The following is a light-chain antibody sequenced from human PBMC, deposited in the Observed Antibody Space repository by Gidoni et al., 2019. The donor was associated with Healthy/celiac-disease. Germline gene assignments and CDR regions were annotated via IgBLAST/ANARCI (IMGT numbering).Light chain of an antibody. J-gene: IGKJ2*01. CDR1: QSVSSSY. Sequence: EMVLTQSPGTLSLSPGERATLSCRASQSVSSSYLAWYQQKPGQAPRLLIYGASSRATGIPDRFSGSGSGTDFTLTISRLEPEDFPVYYCQQYGSSPEYTFGQGTKLEIK. CDR3: QQYGSSPEYT. CDR2: GAS. V-gene: IGKV3-20*01.